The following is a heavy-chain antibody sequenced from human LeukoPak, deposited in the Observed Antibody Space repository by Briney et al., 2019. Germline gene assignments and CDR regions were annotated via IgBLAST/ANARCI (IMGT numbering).Heavy chain of an antibody. Sequence: ASVKVSCKASGYTFTSYGISWVRQMPGKGLEWMGIIYPGDSDTRYSPSLQGQVTISADKSISTAYLQWSSLKASDTAMYYCARHPTVAGTWFDPWGQGTLVTVSS. CDR2: IYPGDSDT. J-gene: IGHJ5*02. CDR3: ARHPTVAGTWFDP. D-gene: IGHD4-11*01. V-gene: IGHV5-51*01. CDR1: GYTFTSYG.